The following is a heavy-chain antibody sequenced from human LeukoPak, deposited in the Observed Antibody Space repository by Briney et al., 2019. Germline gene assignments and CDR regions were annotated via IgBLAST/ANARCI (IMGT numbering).Heavy chain of an antibody. CDR1: GGTFSSYT. J-gene: IGHJ4*02. CDR2: IIPILGIA. D-gene: IGHD6-6*01. V-gene: IGHV1-69*02. CDR3: ARSEMSRAARRYYFDY. Sequence: SVKVSCXASGGTFSSYTISWVRQASGQGLEWMGRIIPILGIANYAQKFQGRVTITADKSTSTAYMELSSLRSEDTAVYYCARSEMSRAARRYYFDYWGQGTLVTVSS.